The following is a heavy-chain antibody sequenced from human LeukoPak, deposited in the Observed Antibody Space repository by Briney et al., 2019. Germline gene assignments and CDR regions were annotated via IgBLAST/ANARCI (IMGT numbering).Heavy chain of an antibody. J-gene: IGHJ4*02. D-gene: IGHD3-10*01. Sequence: PGGSLRLSCAASGFTFSSYAMSWVRQAPGKGLEWVSAISGSGGSTYYADSVKGRFTISRDNSKNTLYLQMNSLRAEDTAVYYCAKGYGSGSCYPGHIDYWGQGTLVTVSS. V-gene: IGHV3-23*01. CDR2: ISGSGGST. CDR1: GFTFSSYA. CDR3: AKGYGSGSCYPGHIDY.